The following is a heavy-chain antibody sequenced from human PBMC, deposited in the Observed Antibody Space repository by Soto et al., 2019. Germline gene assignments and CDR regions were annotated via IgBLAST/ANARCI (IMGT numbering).Heavy chain of an antibody. CDR2: MYYGGTT. CDR1: GFAVTSNY. Sequence: EEQLVESGGGLVQPGGSLRLSCAASGFAVTSNYLTWVRRIPGKGLECVSSMYYGGTTYYSDSLKGRFTISRDSSKNTLVLQMNSLRVEDTGVYYCAWASYLGRQGLAFNMCGQGTPVIVS. V-gene: IGHV3-66*01. CDR3: AWASYLGRQGLAFNM. D-gene: IGHD1-1*01. J-gene: IGHJ3*02.